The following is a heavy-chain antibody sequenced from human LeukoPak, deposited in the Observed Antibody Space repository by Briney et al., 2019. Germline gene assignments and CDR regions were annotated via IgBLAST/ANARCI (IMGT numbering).Heavy chain of an antibody. Sequence: ASVKVSCKASGYTFTGYYMHWVLQAPGQGLEWMGWINPNSGGTNYAQKFQGRVTMTRDTSIGTAYMELSRLRSDDTAVYYCARDLEYLYPGGAFDIWGQGTMVTVSS. J-gene: IGHJ3*02. D-gene: IGHD3-16*01. CDR2: INPNSGGT. V-gene: IGHV1-2*02. CDR1: GYTFTGYY. CDR3: ARDLEYLYPGGAFDI.